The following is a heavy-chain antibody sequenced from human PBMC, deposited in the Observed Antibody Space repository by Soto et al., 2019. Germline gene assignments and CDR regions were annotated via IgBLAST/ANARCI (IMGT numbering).Heavy chain of an antibody. V-gene: IGHV4-39*01. CDR1: GGSISSSSYY. D-gene: IGHD4-17*01. Sequence: SETLSLTCTVSGGSISSSSYYWGWIRQPPGKGLEWIGSIYYSGSTYYNPSLKSRVTISVDTSKNQFSLKLSSVTAADTAVYYCARRGDYGDYEYYFDYWGQGTLVTVSS. CDR3: ARRGDYGDYEYYFDY. J-gene: IGHJ4*02. CDR2: IYYSGST.